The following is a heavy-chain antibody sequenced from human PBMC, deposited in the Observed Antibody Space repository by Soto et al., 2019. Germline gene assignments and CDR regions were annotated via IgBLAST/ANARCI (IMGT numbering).Heavy chain of an antibody. CDR1: GGSISNNY. CDR3: ARSNWYSEY. J-gene: IGHJ4*02. V-gene: IGHV4-59*01. Sequence: QVQLQESGPGLVKPSETLSLICTVSGGSISNNYWSWIRQPPGKGLEWIGYIYDNGNTNYNPSIKSLVTMSVDTSKNHFSLKVSSVTAADTAVYYCARSNWYSEYWGQGTLVTVSS. D-gene: IGHD7-27*01. CDR2: IYDNGNT.